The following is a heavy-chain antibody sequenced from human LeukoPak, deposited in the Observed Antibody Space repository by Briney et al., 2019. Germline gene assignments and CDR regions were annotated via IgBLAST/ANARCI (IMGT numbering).Heavy chain of an antibody. CDR3: ATSSGSGWYGWVEGYYGMDV. V-gene: IGHV4-31*03. Sequence: SETLSLTCTVSGGSISSGGYYWSWIRQHPGKGLEWIGYIYYSGSTYYNPSLKSRVTISVDTSKNQFSLKLSSVTAADTAVYYRATSSGSGWYGWVEGYYGMDVWGPRDHGHRLL. CDR1: GGSISSGGYY. J-gene: IGHJ6*01. CDR2: IYYSGST. D-gene: IGHD6-19*01.